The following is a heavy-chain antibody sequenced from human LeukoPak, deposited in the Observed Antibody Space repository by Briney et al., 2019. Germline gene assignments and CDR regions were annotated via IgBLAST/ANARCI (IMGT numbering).Heavy chain of an antibody. CDR3: ARGTTDAY. D-gene: IGHD1-1*01. CDR1: GYTFTSYY. CDR2: INPSGGST. J-gene: IGHJ4*02. V-gene: IGHV1-46*01. Sequence: ASVKVSCKASGYTFTSYYIDWVRQAPGQGLEWKGVINPSGGSTRYAQKFQGRVTMTGDPSTRTVYMELSSLTSDDTAVYYCARGTTDAYWGQGTPVTVS.